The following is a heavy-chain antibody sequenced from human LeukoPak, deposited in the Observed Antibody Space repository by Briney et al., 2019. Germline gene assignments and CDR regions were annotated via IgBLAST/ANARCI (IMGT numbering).Heavy chain of an antibody. CDR2: MYFGERT. D-gene: IGHD7-27*01. Sequence: PSETLSLTCTVSGASMTSYYWTWIRQPPGKGLEWVGYMYFGERTNYNPSLKSRATISIDTSKKQFSLNLKSVTAADTAVYYCARISGDRPDDWGQGTLVTVS. V-gene: IGHV4-59*01. CDR1: GASMTSYY. CDR3: ARISGDRPDD. J-gene: IGHJ4*02.